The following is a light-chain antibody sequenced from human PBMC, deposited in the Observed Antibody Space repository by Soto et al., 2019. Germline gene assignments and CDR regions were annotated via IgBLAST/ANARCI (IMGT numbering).Light chain of an antibody. V-gene: IGLV2-14*01. CDR2: EVS. Sequence: QSVLTQPASVSGSPGQSITFSCTGTSSDVGGFNYVSWYQHHPGKAPKLNIYEVSNRPSGVSNRFSGSKSGNTASLTISGLQAEDEGDYYCSSYTSSSTPVVFGGGTKLTVL. J-gene: IGLJ2*01. CDR1: SSDVGGFNY. CDR3: SSYTSSSTPVV.